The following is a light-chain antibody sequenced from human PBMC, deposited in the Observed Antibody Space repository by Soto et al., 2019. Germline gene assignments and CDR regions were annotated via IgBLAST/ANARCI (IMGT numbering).Light chain of an antibody. J-gene: IGKJ4*01. V-gene: IGKV1-33*01. CDR3: QQYDNLPLT. CDR1: QDISNY. CDR2: DAS. Sequence: DIQMTQSPSSLSASVGDRVTITCQASQDISNYLNWYQQKPGKDPKLLIYDASNLETGVPSRFSGSGSGTDFTFNISSQQPEDIATYYCQQYDNLPLTFGGGTKVEIK.